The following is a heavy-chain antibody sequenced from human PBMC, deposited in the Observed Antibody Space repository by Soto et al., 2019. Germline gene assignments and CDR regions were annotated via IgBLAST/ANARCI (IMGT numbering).Heavy chain of an antibody. CDR2: ISYDGSNK. CDR1: GFTFSSYG. V-gene: IGHV3-30*18. Sequence: QVQLVESGGGVVQPGRSLRLSCAASGFTFSSYGMHWVRQAPGKGLEWVAVISYDGSNKYYADSVKGRFTISRDNSKNTLYLQMNSLRAEDTAVYYCAKDPVEQWFDPWGQGTLVTVSS. CDR3: AKDPVEQWFDP. J-gene: IGHJ5*02. D-gene: IGHD1-26*01.